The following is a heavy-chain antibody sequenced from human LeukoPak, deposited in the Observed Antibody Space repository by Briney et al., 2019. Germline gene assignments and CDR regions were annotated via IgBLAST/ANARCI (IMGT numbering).Heavy chain of an antibody. D-gene: IGHD4-17*01. J-gene: IGHJ4*02. CDR1: GFSLSTSGVG. CDR2: IYWNDNK. CDR3: AHYGDYRFLYYFDY. Sequence: SGPTLVKPTQTLTLTCTFSGFSLSTSGVGVGWIRQPPGKALEWLALIYWNDNKLYSPSLKSRLIITKDTSNNQVVLTMTNMDPVDTATYYCAHYGDYRFLYYFDYWGQGTLVTVSP. V-gene: IGHV2-5*01.